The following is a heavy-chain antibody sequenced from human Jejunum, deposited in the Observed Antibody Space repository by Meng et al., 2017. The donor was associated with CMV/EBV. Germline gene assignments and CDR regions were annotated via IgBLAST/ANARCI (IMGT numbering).Heavy chain of an antibody. J-gene: IGHJ6*02. CDR3: ARDSQRITIFGVDNYGMDV. CDR2: IKEDGSQK. D-gene: IGHD3-3*01. Sequence: SSSWMSWVRQAPGKGLEWVANIKEDGSQKYCVDSVKGRFTISRDNAKNSLYLQMNSLRAEDTAVYYCARDSQRITIFGVDNYGMDVWGQGTTVTVSS. V-gene: IGHV3-7*01. CDR1: SSSW.